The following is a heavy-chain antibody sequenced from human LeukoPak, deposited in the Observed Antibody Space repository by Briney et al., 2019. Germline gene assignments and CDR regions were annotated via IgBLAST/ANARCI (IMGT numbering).Heavy chain of an antibody. Sequence: SETLSLTCTVSGGYISSYYWSWIRQPPGKGLEWIWYMSHSGSTNYSPSLKSRVTISLDPSKNQFSLKLTSVTAADTAVYYCARGRTSFDYWGQGTLVTVSS. CDR2: MSHSGST. D-gene: IGHD4/OR15-4a*01. V-gene: IGHV4-59*01. J-gene: IGHJ4*02. CDR3: ARGRTSFDY. CDR1: GGYISSYY.